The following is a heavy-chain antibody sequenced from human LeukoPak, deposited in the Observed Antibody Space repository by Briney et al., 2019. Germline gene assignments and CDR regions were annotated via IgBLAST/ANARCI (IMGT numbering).Heavy chain of an antibody. V-gene: IGHV3-7*01. D-gene: IGHD1-26*01. CDR3: ARDAGWGYYDL. Sequence: PGGSLRLSCVASGFTFSISWVTWVRRAPGKGLEWVANIDKHGNGKYYVDSVKGRFAISRDYATNSVFLQMNSLRAEDTSVYYCARDAGWGYYDLWGQGTPVTVSS. J-gene: IGHJ4*02. CDR1: GFTFSISW. CDR2: IDKHGNGK.